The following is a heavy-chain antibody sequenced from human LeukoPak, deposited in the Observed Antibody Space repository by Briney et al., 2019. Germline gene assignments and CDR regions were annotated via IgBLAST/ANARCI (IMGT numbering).Heavy chain of an antibody. CDR1: GDSVSSNSAA. CDR3: VSGRVAGIDAFDI. D-gene: IGHD6-19*01. J-gene: IGHJ3*02. Sequence: QSGPGLVKPSQTLSLTCAISGDSVSSNSAAWNWIRQSPSSGLEWLGSTYYRSKWYNDYAVSLKSRITINPDTSKNQFSLQLNSVTPEDAAVYYCVSGRVAGIDAFDIWGQGTMVTVSS. CDR2: TYYRSKWYN. V-gene: IGHV6-1*01.